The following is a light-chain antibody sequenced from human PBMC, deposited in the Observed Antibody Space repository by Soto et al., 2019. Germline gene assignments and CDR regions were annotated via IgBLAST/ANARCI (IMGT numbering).Light chain of an antibody. CDR2: KAS. V-gene: IGKV1-5*03. J-gene: IGKJ1*01. Sequence: DIQMTQSPSTLSGSVGDRVTITCRASQTISSWLAWCQQKPGKAPKLLIYKASTLKSGVPSRFSGSGSGTEFTLAISSLQPDDFATYYCQHYNSYSEALGQGTKVDIK. CDR1: QTISSW. CDR3: QHYNSYSEA.